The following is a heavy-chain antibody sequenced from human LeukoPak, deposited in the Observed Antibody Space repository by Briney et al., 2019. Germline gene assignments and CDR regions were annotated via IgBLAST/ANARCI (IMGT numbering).Heavy chain of an antibody. CDR3: ARELSTNYYDSSGYYSSFLGDY. D-gene: IGHD3-22*01. CDR2: INPSGGST. Sequence: ASVKVSCKASGYTFTSYYMHWVRQAPGQGLEWMGIINPSGGSTSYAQKFQGRVTMTRDTSTSTVYMELSSLRSEDTAVYYCARELSTNYYDSSGYYSSFLGDYWGQGTLVTVSS. V-gene: IGHV1-46*01. CDR1: GYTFTSYY. J-gene: IGHJ4*02.